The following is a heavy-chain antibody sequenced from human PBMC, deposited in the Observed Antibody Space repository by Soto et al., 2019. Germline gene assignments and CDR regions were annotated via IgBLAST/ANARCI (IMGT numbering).Heavy chain of an antibody. J-gene: IGHJ6*02. Sequence: ASVKVSCKVSEDTFTDYFIHWVRQAPGQGLEWMGWINPNSGVTNFAKKFQGRVSMTRDTSISTAYMELTRLRADDTAVYYCASVVGSDAYYHYGIDVWGRGPTVTVSS. V-gene: IGHV1-2*02. D-gene: IGHD2-15*01. CDR1: EDTFTDYF. CDR3: ASVVGSDAYYHYGIDV. CDR2: INPNSGVT.